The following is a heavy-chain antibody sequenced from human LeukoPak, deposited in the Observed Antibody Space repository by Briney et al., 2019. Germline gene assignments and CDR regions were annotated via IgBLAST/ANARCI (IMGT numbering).Heavy chain of an antibody. Sequence: PGGSLRLSCAASGFTFGDYAMHWVRQAPGKGLEWVSLISGDGGSTYYADSVKGRFTISRDNSKNSLYLQMNSLRTEDTALYYCAKDRLGPLFWSGYYTTWGQGTLVTVSS. D-gene: IGHD3-3*01. CDR1: GFTFGDYA. CDR3: AKDRLGPLFWSGYYTT. CDR2: ISGDGGST. J-gene: IGHJ5*02. V-gene: IGHV3-43*02.